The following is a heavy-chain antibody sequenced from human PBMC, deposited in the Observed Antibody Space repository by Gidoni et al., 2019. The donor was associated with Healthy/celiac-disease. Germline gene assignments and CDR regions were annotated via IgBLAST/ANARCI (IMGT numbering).Heavy chain of an antibody. CDR1: GGSFRGYY. CDR3: ARGSGLSMMRLAYNWFDP. V-gene: IGHV4-34*01. CDR2: INHSGST. J-gene: IGHJ5*02. Sequence: QVQLQQWGAALLKPSETLDLTCAVDGGSFRGYYWRWIRQPPGKALEWIGEINHSGSTNYNPSLKSRVTISVDTSKNQFSLKLSSVTAADTAVYYFARGSGLSMMRLAYNWFDPWGQGTLVTVSS. D-gene: IGHD3-16*01.